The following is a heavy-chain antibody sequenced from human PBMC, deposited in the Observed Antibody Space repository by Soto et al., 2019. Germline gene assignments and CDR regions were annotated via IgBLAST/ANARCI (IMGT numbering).Heavy chain of an antibody. J-gene: IGHJ5*02. Sequence: SETLSLTCSVSGDSISSSNYYRAWIRQPPGKGLEWIGSIHYTGSTYYNPSLKSRVTISVDTSKNQFSLKLTSVSAADTAVYFCARRECSGGTCSFDHWGQGTLVTVSS. V-gene: IGHV4-39*01. CDR3: ARRECSGGTCSFDH. CDR1: GDSISSSNYY. CDR2: IHYTGST. D-gene: IGHD2-15*01.